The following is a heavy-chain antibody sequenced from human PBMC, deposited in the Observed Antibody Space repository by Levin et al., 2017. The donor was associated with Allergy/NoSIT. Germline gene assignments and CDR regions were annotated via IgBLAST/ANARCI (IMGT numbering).Heavy chain of an antibody. Sequence: SCAASGFTFSSYAMHWVRQAPGKGLEWVAVISYDGSNKYYADSVKGRFTISRDNSKNTLYLQMNSLRAEDTAVYYCARAPVTQLAFDYWGQGTLVTVSS. V-gene: IGHV3-30*04. D-gene: IGHD6-6*01. CDR1: GFTFSSYA. J-gene: IGHJ4*02. CDR3: ARAPVTQLAFDY. CDR2: ISYDGSNK.